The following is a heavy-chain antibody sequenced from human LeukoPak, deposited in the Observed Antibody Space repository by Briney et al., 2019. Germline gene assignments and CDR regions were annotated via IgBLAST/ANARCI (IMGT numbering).Heavy chain of an antibody. CDR3: ARAGGSGWFDP. J-gene: IGHJ5*02. CDR1: GFTFSNYS. V-gene: IGHV3-48*01. D-gene: IGHD3-10*01. Sequence: GGSLRLSCVASGFTFSNYSMNWVRQAPGKGLEWVSFISSGSSTSYYADSVKGRFTISRDNAKNSLYLQMNSLRGEDTAVYYCARAGGSGWFDPWGQGTLVTVSS. CDR2: ISSGSSTS.